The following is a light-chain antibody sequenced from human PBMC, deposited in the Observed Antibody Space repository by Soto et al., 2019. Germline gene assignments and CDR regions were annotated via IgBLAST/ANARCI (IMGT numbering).Light chain of an antibody. V-gene: IGLV2-14*01. CDR3: TSFSSSTSLYV. J-gene: IGLJ1*01. Sequence: QSVLTQAASVSGCLGQSITISCTGTTRDIAGYNYISWYQQLPGKAPKLMIYQVTIRPSGISNRFSGSKSGNTASLTISGLQAEDEADYYCTSFSSSTSLYVFGTGTKVTVL. CDR2: QVT. CDR1: TRDIAGYNY.